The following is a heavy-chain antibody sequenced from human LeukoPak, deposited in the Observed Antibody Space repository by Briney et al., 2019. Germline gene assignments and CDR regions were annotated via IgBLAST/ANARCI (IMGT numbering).Heavy chain of an antibody. CDR3: ARDQMDRGLYTNHLDK. V-gene: IGHV1-2*06. D-gene: IGHD3-10*01. CDR1: GYTFTGYH. J-gene: IGHJ4*02. CDR2: INPKTGDS. Sequence: ASVKVSCTTSGYTFTGYHFHWVRQAPGQGPEWMGRINPKTGDSSFAQKFQGRITMTGDTSISTVYMELTDLRSDDTAVYYCARDQMDRGLYTNHLDKWGQGTLVTVSS.